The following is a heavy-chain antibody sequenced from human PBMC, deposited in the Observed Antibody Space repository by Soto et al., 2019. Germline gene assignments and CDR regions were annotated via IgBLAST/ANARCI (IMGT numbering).Heavy chain of an antibody. CDR3: AKDGYCSFTSCSGFGDDAFAI. CDR1: GFTFSSYA. D-gene: IGHD2-2*01. CDR2: ISGSGGST. J-gene: IGHJ3*02. Sequence: PGGSLRLSCAASGFTFSSYAMSRVRQAPGKGLEWVSAISGSGGSTYYADSVKGRFTISRDNSKNTLYLQMNSLRAEDTAVYYCAKDGYCSFTSCSGFGDDAFAIWGQGSLVPVSS. V-gene: IGHV3-23*01.